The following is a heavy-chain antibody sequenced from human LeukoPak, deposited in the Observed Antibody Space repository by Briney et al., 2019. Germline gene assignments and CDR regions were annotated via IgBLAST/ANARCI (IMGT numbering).Heavy chain of an antibody. V-gene: IGHV3-30-3*01. D-gene: IGHD4-11*01. Sequence: GGSLRLSCAASGFTFSSYAMHWVRQAPGKGLEWVAVISYDGSNKYYADSVKGRFTISRDNSKNTLYLQMNSLRAEDTAVYYCARAPYLYSNHFDYWGQGTLVTVSS. CDR3: ARAPYLYSNHFDY. J-gene: IGHJ4*02. CDR1: GFTFSSYA. CDR2: ISYDGSNK.